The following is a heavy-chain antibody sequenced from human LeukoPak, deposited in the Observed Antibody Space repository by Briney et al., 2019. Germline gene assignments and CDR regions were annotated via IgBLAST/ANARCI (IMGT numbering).Heavy chain of an antibody. D-gene: IGHD3-22*01. CDR3: ARGERDYYDSSGPFDI. Sequence: SGGSLRLSCAASGFTVSSNYMSWVRQAPGKGLEWVSVIYSGGSTYYADSVKGRFTISRDNSKNTLYLQMNSLRAEDTAVYYCARGERDYYDSSGPFDIWGQGTMVTVSS. J-gene: IGHJ3*02. V-gene: IGHV3-66*01. CDR2: IYSGGST. CDR1: GFTVSSNY.